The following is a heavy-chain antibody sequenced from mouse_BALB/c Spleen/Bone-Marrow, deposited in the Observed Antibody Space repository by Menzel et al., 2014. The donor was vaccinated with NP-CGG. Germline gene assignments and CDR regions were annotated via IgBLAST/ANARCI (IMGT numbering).Heavy chain of an antibody. J-gene: IGHJ2*01. D-gene: IGHD1-1*01. CDR1: GISITTGDYR. V-gene: IGHV3-5*02. CDR2: IYYSGTI. CDR3: ARYGNYFDY. Sequence: EVQLQQSGPGLVKPSQTVSLTCTVTGISITTGDYRWSWIRQFPGNKLEWIGYIYYSGTITYNPSLTSRTTITRDTSKNQFFLEMNSLTAEDTATYYCARYGNYFDYWGQGTTLTVSS.